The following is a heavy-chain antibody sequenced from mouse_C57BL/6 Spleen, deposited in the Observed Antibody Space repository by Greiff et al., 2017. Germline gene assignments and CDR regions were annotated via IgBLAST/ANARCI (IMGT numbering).Heavy chain of an antibody. CDR3: ASQTGFAY. J-gene: IGHJ3*01. CDR2: ISGGGGNT. Sequence: EVMLVESGGGLVKPGGSLKLSCAASGFTFSSYTMSWVRQTPETRLEWVATISGGGGNTYYPDSVKGRFTISRDNAKNTLYLQMSSLRSEDTALYYCASQTGFAYWGQGTLVTVSA. D-gene: IGHD4-1*01. CDR1: GFTFSSYT. V-gene: IGHV5-9*01.